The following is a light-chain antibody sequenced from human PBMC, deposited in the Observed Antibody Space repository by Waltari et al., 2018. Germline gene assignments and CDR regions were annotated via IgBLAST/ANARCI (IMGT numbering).Light chain of an antibody. CDR1: QSISRN. CDR3: QQYDAWPLT. Sequence: TIMTQSPATLSVSPGERATLFCRASQSISRNLAWYQQKPGQAPSLVMYAASTRATGIPARFSGSGSGTEFTLTISSLQSEDCALYYCQQYDAWPLTFGGGTKVEIK. V-gene: IGKV3-15*01. J-gene: IGKJ4*01. CDR2: AAS.